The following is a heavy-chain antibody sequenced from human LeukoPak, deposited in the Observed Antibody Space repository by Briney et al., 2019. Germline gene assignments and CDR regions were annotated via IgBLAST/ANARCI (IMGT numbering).Heavy chain of an antibody. CDR2: IYYSGST. D-gene: IGHD3-3*01. J-gene: IGHJ4*02. Sequence: PSETLSLTCTVSGGSVSSGSCYWSWIRQPPGKGLEWIGYIYYSGSTNYNPSLKSRVTISVDTSKNQFSLKLSSVTAADTAVYYCASFLSSRGPYDFWSGYYPTLDYWGQGTLVTVSS. V-gene: IGHV4-61*01. CDR1: GGSVSSGSCY. CDR3: ASFLSSRGPYDFWSGYYPTLDY.